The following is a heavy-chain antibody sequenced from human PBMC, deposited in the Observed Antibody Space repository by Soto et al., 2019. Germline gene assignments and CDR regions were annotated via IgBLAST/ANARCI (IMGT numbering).Heavy chain of an antibody. V-gene: IGHV4-31*01. J-gene: IGHJ1*01. Sequence: PSETLSLTCTVSGVSISRDAYYWSWIRQHPGKGLEWIGYIYYSGSTYYNPSLRSPVAMSVDTSKNQFSLTLSSVTAADTAVYYCAATQLRFFDWSTRPGYLKPWGQGTLVTVSS. CDR1: GVSISRDAYY. CDR2: IYYSGST. CDR3: AATQLRFFDWSTRPGYLKP. D-gene: IGHD3-9*01.